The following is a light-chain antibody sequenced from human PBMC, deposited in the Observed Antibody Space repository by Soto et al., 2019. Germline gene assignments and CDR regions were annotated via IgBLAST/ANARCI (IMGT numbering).Light chain of an antibody. Sequence: EIVLTQSPATLSLSPGERAPLSCRASQSVSSYLAWYQQKPGQAPRLLIYDASNRATGIPARFSGSGSGTDFTLTISSLEPEDFAVYYCQQRINWPYTFGQGTKLEIK. V-gene: IGKV3-11*01. CDR1: QSVSSY. CDR3: QQRINWPYT. J-gene: IGKJ2*01. CDR2: DAS.